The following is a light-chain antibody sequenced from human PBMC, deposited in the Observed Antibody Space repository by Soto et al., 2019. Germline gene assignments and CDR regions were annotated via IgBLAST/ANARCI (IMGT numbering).Light chain of an antibody. CDR1: HSISSY. CDR2: AAS. J-gene: IGKJ2*01. V-gene: IGKV1-39*01. CDR3: QQSYSSPLMYT. Sequence: DIQMTQSPSSLSASVGDRVTITCRASHSISSYLNWYQQKPGKAPKLLIYAASSLRSGVPSRFSGSGSGTDFTLTISSLQPEDFATYYCQQSYSSPLMYTFGQATKLEIK.